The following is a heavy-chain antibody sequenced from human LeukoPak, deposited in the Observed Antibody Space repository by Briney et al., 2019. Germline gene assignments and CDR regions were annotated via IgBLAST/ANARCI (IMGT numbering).Heavy chain of an antibody. CDR3: ARGRVVPAAPTFHY. V-gene: IGHV1-3*01. CDR2: INAGNGNT. D-gene: IGHD2-2*01. CDR1: GYTFTSYG. Sequence: ASVKVSCKASGYTFTSYGISWVRQAPGQRLEWMGWINAGNGNTKYSQKFQGRVTITRDTSASTAYMELSSLRSEDTAVYYCARGRVVPAAPTFHYWGQGTLVTVSS. J-gene: IGHJ4*02.